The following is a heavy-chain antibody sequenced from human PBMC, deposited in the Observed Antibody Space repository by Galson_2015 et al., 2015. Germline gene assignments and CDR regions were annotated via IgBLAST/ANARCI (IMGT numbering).Heavy chain of an antibody. CDR2: INPGGGST. J-gene: IGHJ4*02. CDR3: ARAAAAGKRFDY. D-gene: IGHD6-13*01. V-gene: IGHV1-46*01. CDR1: GYTFSSYY. Sequence: SCKASGYTFSSYYIHWVRQAPGQGLEWMGIINPGGGSTNYAQKFQDRVSMSRDTSTTTVFMELSSLESEDTAVYFCARAAAAGKRFDYWGQGTLVTVSS.